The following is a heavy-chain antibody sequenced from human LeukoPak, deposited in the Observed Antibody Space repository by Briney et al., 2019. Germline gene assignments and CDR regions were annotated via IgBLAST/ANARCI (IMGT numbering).Heavy chain of an antibody. Sequence: KSSETLPLTCTVSGGSISSYYWSWIRQPAGKGLEWIGRIYTSGSTDYNPSLKSRVTMSVDTSKNQFSLKLTSVTAADTAVYYCARGIAAASERALDIWGQRTTVTVSS. CDR1: GGSISSYY. J-gene: IGHJ3*02. V-gene: IGHV4-4*07. D-gene: IGHD6-13*01. CDR3: ARGIAAASERALDI. CDR2: IYTSGST.